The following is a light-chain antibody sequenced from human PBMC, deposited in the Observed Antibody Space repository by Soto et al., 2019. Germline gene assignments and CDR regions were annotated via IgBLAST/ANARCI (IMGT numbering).Light chain of an antibody. V-gene: IGKV3-15*01. CDR3: QQYGDLPLT. Sequence: EIVVTQSPATLSVSPGERATLSCRASQSVGNNFAWYQQKPGQAPRLLIFATSTRATGVPARFSGSGSGTEFTLTISSLQSEDFAVYYFQQYGDLPLTFGGGAKVEIE. J-gene: IGKJ4*01. CDR2: ATS. CDR1: QSVGNN.